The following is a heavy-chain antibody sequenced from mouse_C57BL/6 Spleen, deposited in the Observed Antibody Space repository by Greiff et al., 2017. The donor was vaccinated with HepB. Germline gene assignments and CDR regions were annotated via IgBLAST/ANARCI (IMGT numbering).Heavy chain of an antibody. CDR1: GYTFPSYW. CDR3: APLYDYEFPFDY. Sequence: QVQLQQPGAELVKPGASVKVSCKASGYTFPSYWMHWVKQSPGQGLEWIGRIYPSDSDTNYNQKFKGKATLTVDKSSSTAYMQLSSLTSEDSAVYYCAPLYDYEFPFDYWGQGTTLTVSS. D-gene: IGHD2-4*01. CDR2: IYPSDSDT. V-gene: IGHV1-74*01. J-gene: IGHJ2*01.